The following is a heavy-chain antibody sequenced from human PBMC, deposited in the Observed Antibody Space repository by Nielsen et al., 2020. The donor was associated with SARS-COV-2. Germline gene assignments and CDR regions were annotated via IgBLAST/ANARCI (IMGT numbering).Heavy chain of an antibody. V-gene: IGHV3-23*01. Sequence: GGSLRLSCTTSGLTFSSSIMAWVRQAPGKGLEWCSSIHGSGDETHYAGFAKGRFTISRDNSQNTVYLQMNSLRAEDTAIYYCAKEVWFGELLTLDHWGQGALVTVSS. CDR2: IHGSGDET. CDR1: GLTFSSSI. CDR3: AKEVWFGELLTLDH. D-gene: IGHD3-10*01. J-gene: IGHJ4*02.